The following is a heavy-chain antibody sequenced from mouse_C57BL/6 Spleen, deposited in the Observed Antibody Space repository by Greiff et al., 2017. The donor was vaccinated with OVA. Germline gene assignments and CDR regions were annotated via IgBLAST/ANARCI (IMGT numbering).Heavy chain of an antibody. CDR2: IDPSDSYT. V-gene: IGHV1-69*01. D-gene: IGHD3-2*02. CDR3: ARSDSSGSVGY. J-gene: IGHJ2*01. CDR1: GYTFTSYW. Sequence: QVQLQQPGAELVMPGASVKLSCKASGYTFTSYWMHWVKQRPGQGLEWIGEIDPSDSYTNYNQKFKGKSTLTVDKSSSTAYMQLSILTSEDSAVYYCARSDSSGSVGYWGKGATLTVSS.